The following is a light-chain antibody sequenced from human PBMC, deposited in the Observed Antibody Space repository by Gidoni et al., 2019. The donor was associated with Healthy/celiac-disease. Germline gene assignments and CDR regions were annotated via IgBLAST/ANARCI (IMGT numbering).Light chain of an antibody. CDR1: KLGDKY. V-gene: IGLV3-1*01. CDR3: QAWDSSTEGGV. CDR2: QDS. J-gene: IGLJ2*01. Sequence: SYELTQQPSVSVSPGQTASITCSGDKLGDKYACWYQQKPGQSPVLVIYQDSKRPSGIPERFSGSNSGNTATLTISGTQAMDEADYYCQAWDSSTEGGVFGGGTKLTVL.